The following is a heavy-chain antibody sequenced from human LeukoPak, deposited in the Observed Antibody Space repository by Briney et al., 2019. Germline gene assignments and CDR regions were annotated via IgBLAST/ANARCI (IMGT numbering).Heavy chain of an antibody. CDR3: ARQQSGSYLVDFDY. V-gene: IGHV4-39*01. CDR2: MYYSGST. CDR1: GGSLRSSSYY. D-gene: IGHD1-26*01. Sequence: SETLSLTCTVSGGSLRSSSYYWGWVRQPPGRGMEWLGSMYYSGSTYYNPSLKSRVTISVDTSTNQFSPKLSSVTAADTAVYYCARQQSGSYLVDFDYWGQGTLVTVSS. J-gene: IGHJ4*02.